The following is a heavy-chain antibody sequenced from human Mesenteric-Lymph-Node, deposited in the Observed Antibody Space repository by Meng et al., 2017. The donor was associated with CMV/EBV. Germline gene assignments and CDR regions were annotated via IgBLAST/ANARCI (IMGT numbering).Heavy chain of an antibody. J-gene: IGHJ5*02. CDR1: GSVTTSYYY. CDR2: VFYTGTT. V-gene: IGHV4-39*07. Sequence: GSVTTSYYYWAWGRQAPGKGPGWIAGVFYTGTTYYNPSLKSRVTMSVDTSTNQFFLNLYSMTAADTAVYYCARDYSVHGWHKWFDPWGQGILVTVSS. CDR3: ARDYSVHGWHKWFDP. D-gene: IGHD5/OR15-5a*01.